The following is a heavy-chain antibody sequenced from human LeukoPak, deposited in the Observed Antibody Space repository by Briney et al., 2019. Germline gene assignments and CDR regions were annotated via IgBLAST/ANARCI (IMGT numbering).Heavy chain of an antibody. V-gene: IGHV1-2*02. J-gene: IGHJ4*02. CDR1: GYTFTGYY. CDR2: INPNSGGT. CDR3: AREEGYCSSTSCSATFDY. Sequence: ASVKVSCKASGYTFTGYYMHWVRQAPGQGLGWMGWINPNSGGTNYAQKFQGRVTMTRDTSISTAYMELSRLRSDDTAVYYCAREEGYCSSTSCSATFDYWGQGTLVTVSS. D-gene: IGHD2-2*01.